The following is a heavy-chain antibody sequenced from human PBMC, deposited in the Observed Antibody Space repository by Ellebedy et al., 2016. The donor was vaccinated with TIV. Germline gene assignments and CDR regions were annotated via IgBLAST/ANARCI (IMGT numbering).Heavy chain of an antibody. J-gene: IGHJ5*02. Sequence: GESLKISCAASGFIISGDWMSWVRQAPGKGLEWVAHINPDGSAEYYVDSVKGRFTISRDNAKRSLFLQMNSLRVDDTAVYYCARDPALPRGRFDTWGQGTLVTVSS. CDR3: ARDPALPRGRFDT. CDR1: GFIISGDW. V-gene: IGHV3-7*03. CDR2: INPDGSAE.